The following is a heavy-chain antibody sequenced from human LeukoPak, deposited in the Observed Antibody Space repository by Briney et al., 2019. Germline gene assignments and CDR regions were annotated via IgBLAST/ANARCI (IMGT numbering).Heavy chain of an antibody. Sequence: GSLGLSCAASGFTFSDYYMSWIRQPPGKGLEWIGEINHSGSTNYNPSLKSRVTISVDTSRNQFSLKLSSVTAADTAVYYCAGGYPSFDYWGQGTLVTVSS. CDR3: AGGYPSFDY. V-gene: IGHV4-34*08. CDR2: INHSGST. D-gene: IGHD5-12*01. J-gene: IGHJ4*02. CDR1: GFTFSDYY.